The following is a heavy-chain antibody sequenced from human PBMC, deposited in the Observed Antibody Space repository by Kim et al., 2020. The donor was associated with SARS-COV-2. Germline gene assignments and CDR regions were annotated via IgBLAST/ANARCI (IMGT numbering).Heavy chain of an antibody. Sequence: GRFTISRDNAKNSLYLQMNRLRAEDTALYYCAKGAVVVVPAAIADDAFDIWGQGTMVTVSS. V-gene: IGHV3-9*01. CDR3: AKGAVVVVPAAIADDAFDI. D-gene: IGHD2-2*02. J-gene: IGHJ3*02.